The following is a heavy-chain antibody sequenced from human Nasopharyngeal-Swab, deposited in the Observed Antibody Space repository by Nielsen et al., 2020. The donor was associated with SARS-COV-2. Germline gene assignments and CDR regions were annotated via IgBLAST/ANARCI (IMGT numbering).Heavy chain of an antibody. CDR3: ASSLYCSSTSCHSYYYGMDV. J-gene: IGHJ6*02. CDR2: ISSSSTI. CDR1: GFTFSSYS. Sequence: GESLKISCAASGFTFSSYSMNWVRQAPGKGLEWVSYISSSSTIYYADSVKGRFTISRDNAKNSLYLLMNSLRDEDTAVYYCASSLYCSSTSCHSYYYGMDVWGQGTTVTVSS. V-gene: IGHV3-48*02. D-gene: IGHD2-2*01.